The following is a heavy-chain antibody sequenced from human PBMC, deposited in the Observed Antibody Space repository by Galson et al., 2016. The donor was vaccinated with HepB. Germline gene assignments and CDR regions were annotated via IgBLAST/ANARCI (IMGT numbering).Heavy chain of an antibody. J-gene: IGHJ6*02. V-gene: IGHV3-66*04. CDR2: IYSGGST. Sequence: LRLSCAASGFTVSNNYMRWVRQAPGKGLEWVSLIYSGGSTYYADSVKGRFTISRDNSKNILYLQMKSLRDEDTAVYYCAKRPYSYGWHYGMDVWGQGTTVTVSS. D-gene: IGHD5-18*01. CDR3: AKRPYSYGWHYGMDV. CDR1: GFTVSNNY.